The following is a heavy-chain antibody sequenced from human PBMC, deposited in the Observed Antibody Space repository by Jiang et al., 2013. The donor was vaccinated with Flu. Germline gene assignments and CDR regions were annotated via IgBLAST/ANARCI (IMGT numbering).Heavy chain of an antibody. V-gene: IGHV1-69*01. CDR3: ASSEGVVQWLTFPFDY. D-gene: IGHD3-22*01. Sequence: QGRVTITADESTSTAYMELSSLRSEDTAVYYCASSEGVVQWLTFPFDYWGQGTLVTVSS. J-gene: IGHJ4*02.